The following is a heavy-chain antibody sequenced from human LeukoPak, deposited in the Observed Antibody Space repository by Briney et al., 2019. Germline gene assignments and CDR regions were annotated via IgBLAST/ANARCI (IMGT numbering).Heavy chain of an antibody. CDR3: ARTHGYSAYGPLAY. V-gene: IGHV4-39*02. D-gene: IGHD5-12*01. CDR2: IYYSGST. Sequence: SETLSLTCTVSGGSISSSSYYWGWIRQPPGKGLEWIGSIYYSGSTYYNPSLESRVTISADTSKNHFSLRLSSVTAADTAVYYCARTHGYSAYGPLAYWGQGTLVTVSS. J-gene: IGHJ4*02. CDR1: GGSISSSSYY.